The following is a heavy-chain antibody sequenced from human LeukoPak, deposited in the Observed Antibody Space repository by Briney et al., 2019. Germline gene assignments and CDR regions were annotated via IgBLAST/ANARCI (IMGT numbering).Heavy chain of an antibody. CDR3: ARLNLVVTMYYFDY. D-gene: IGHD3-3*01. J-gene: IGHJ4*02. CDR2: INPNSGGT. Sequence: ASVKVSCKASGYTFTSYGISWVRQAPGQGLEWMGWINPNSGGTNYAQKFQGRVTMTRDTSISTAYMELSRLRSDDTAVYYCARLNLVVTMYYFDYWGQGTLVTVSS. V-gene: IGHV1-2*02. CDR1: GYTFTSYG.